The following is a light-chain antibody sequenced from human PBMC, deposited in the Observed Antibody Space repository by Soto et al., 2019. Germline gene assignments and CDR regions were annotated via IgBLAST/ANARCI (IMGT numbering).Light chain of an antibody. Sequence: QSVLTQPASVSGSPGQSTTFSCTGTSSDVGSYNFVSWYQQHPGKAPKLIIYDVSKRPSGVSNRFSGSKSGNTASLTISGLQAEDEADYYCSSYTSSSTYVFGTGTKVTVL. CDR3: SSYTSSSTYV. V-gene: IGLV2-14*02. J-gene: IGLJ1*01. CDR1: SSDVGSYNF. CDR2: DVS.